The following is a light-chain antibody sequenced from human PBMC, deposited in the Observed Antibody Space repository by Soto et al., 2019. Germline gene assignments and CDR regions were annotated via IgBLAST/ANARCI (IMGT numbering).Light chain of an antibody. CDR2: DAS. V-gene: IGKV3-11*01. CDR3: QQRSNWPRT. J-gene: IGKJ3*01. Sequence: EIVLTQSPATLSLSPGERATLSCRASQGVSNYLAWYQQKPGQAPRLLMYDASNRATGIPARFSGSGSGTDFTLTSSSLEPEDFAVYYCQQRSNWPRTFGPGTKVEI. CDR1: QGVSNY.